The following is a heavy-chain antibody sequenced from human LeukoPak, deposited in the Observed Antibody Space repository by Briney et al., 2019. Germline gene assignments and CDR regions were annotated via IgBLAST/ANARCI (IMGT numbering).Heavy chain of an antibody. CDR2: IYYRSKWYN. CDR1: GDSVSSNSAA. D-gene: IGHD3-22*01. CDR3: ARTALFYDSSGYPFDY. J-gene: IGHJ4*02. V-gene: IGHV6-1*01. Sequence: TSQTLSLTCAISGDSVSSNSAAWSWIRQSPSRGLEWLGRIYYRSKWYNDYAVSVKSRITNNPDTSKNQFSLQLNSVTPEDTAVYYCARTALFYDSSGYPFDYWGQGTLVTVSS.